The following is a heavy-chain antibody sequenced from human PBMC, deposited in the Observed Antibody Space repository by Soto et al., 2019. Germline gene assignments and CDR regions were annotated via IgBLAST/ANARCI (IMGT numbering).Heavy chain of an antibody. CDR1: GGSISSGGYY. J-gene: IGHJ4*02. D-gene: IGHD2-2*01. V-gene: IGHV4-31*03. CDR3: ARVRRGSSPVDY. Sequence: SETLSLTCTVSGGSISSGGYYWSWIRQHPGKGLEWIGYIYYSGSTYYNPSLKSRVTISVDTSKNQFSLKLSSVTAADTAVYYCARVRRGSSPVDYWGQGTLVTVSS. CDR2: IYYSGST.